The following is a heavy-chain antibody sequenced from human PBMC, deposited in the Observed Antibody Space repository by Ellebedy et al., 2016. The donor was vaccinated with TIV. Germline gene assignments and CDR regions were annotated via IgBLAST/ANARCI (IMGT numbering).Heavy chain of an antibody. D-gene: IGHD1/OR15-1a*01. Sequence: MPSETLSLTCTVSGDSISPYSWNRIRQPPGKGLEWIGYIHYSGSANYNPSLKSRVTISVDTSKNQFSLNLSSVTAADTDKYYCAKQHDPKYNNYMDVWGKGTTVTVSS. CDR1: GDSISPYS. CDR3: AKQHDPKYNNYMDV. CDR2: IHYSGSA. V-gene: IGHV4-59*01. J-gene: IGHJ6*03.